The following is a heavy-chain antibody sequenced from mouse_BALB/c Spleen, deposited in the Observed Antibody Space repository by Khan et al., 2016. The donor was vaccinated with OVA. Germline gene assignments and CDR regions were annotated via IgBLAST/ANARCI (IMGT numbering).Heavy chain of an antibody. CDR2: ISYSGST. CDR1: GYSITSDYA. V-gene: IGHV3-2*02. J-gene: IGHJ1*01. Sequence: EVQLQESGPGLVKPSQSLSLTCTVTGYSITSDYAWNWIRQFPGNKLEWMAYISYSGSTYYNPSLKSRISVTRDTSKNQFFLQLNSVNTEDTATYYCARRVLLLYWYFDVWGAGTTVTVSS. CDR3: ARRVLLLYWYFDV. D-gene: IGHD1-1*01.